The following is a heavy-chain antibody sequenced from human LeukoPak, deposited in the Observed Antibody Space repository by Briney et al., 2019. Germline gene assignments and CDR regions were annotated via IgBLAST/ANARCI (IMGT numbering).Heavy chain of an antibody. Sequence: EPSETLSLTCTVSGGSINSYYWSWIRQPPGKGLEWIGYIYYSGSTNYNPSLKSRVTISVDTSKNQFSLKLSSVTAADTAVYYCARSAWAGYSSSWYFEPWGQGTLVTFSS. D-gene: IGHD6-13*01. V-gene: IGHV4-59*08. CDR3: ARSAWAGYSSSWYFEP. J-gene: IGHJ5*02. CDR2: IYYSGST. CDR1: GGSINSYY.